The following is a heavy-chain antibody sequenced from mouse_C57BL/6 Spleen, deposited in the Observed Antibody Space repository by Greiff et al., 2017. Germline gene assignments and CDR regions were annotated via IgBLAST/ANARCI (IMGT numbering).Heavy chain of an antibody. V-gene: IGHV14-2*01. J-gene: IGHJ2*01. CDR1: GFNIKDYY. CDR2: IDPEDGET. CDR3: ARGDYSKEYYFDY. Sequence: EVQLQQSGAELVKPGASVKLSCTASGFNIKDYYMHWVKQRTEQGLEWIGRIDPEDGETKYAPKFQGKATITADTSSNTAYLQLSSLTSEDTAVYYCARGDYSKEYYFDYWGQGTTLTVSS. D-gene: IGHD2-5*01.